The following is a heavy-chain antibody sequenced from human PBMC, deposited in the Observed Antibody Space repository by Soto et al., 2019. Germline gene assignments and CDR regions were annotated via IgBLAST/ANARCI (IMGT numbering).Heavy chain of an antibody. CDR1: GGSISSSSYY. V-gene: IGHV4-39*01. D-gene: IGHD6-19*01. J-gene: IGHJ5*02. CDR3: ARHPVAGTGWFDP. CDR2: IYYSGST. Sequence: SETLSLTCTVSGGSISSSSYYWGWIRQPPGKGLEWIGSIYYSGSTYYNPSLKSRVTISVDTSKNQFSLKLSSVTAADTAVYYCARHPVAGTGWFDPWGQGTLVTVSS.